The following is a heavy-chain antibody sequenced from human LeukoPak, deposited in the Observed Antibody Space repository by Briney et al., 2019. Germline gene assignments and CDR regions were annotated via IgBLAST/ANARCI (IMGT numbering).Heavy chain of an antibody. CDR2: INHSGST. D-gene: IGHD3-3*01. V-gene: IGHV4-34*01. J-gene: IGHJ5*02. Sequence: SETLSLTCTVSGGSIISYYWSWIRQPPGKGLEWIGGINHSGSTNYNPSLKSRVTISVDTSKNQFSLKLSSVTAADTAVYYCARVGTIFGGQNWFDPWGQGTLVTVSS. CDR1: GGSIISYY. CDR3: ARVGTIFGGQNWFDP.